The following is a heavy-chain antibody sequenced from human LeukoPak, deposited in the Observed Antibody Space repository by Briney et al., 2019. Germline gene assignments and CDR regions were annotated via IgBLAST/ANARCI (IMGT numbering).Heavy chain of an antibody. J-gene: IGHJ5*02. Sequence: GGSLRLSCAASGFTFSGYDMNWVRQAPGKGLEWVSSISGSSSYIYYADSMKGRFTISRDNGKNSLYLQMNSLRAEDTAVYFCARGSSNVAARNNWFDPWGQGTLVTVSS. CDR2: ISGSSSYI. CDR1: GFTFSGYD. CDR3: ARGSSNVAARNNWFDP. D-gene: IGHD6-6*01. V-gene: IGHV3-21*01.